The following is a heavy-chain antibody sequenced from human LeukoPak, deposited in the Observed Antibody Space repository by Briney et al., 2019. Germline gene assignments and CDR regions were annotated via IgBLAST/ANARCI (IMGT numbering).Heavy chain of an antibody. D-gene: IGHD3-10*01. CDR1: GFTFSRYA. V-gene: IGHV3-23*01. CDR2: ISDNT. CDR3: AKGQGSGIYKYYFDY. Sequence: GGSLRLSCAASGFTFSRYAMAWVRQAPGKGLEWVSGISDNTYYADSVRGRFTISRDNSKNTLYLQMNSLRAEDTAVYYCAKGQGSGIYKYYFDYWGQGTLVTVSS. J-gene: IGHJ4*02.